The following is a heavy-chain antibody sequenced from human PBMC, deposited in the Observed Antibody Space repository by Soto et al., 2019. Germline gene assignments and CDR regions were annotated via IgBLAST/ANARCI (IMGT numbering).Heavy chain of an antibody. CDR1: GGTFSSYT. J-gene: IGHJ5*02. CDR2: IIPILGIA. CDR3: ARTLGDFWSGYYWFDP. Sequence: SVKVSCKASGGTFSSYTISWVRQAPGQGLEWMGRIIPILGIANYAQKFQGRVTITADKSTSTAYMELSSLRSEDTAVYYCARTLGDFWSGYYWFDPWGQGILVTVS. V-gene: IGHV1-69*02. D-gene: IGHD3-3*01.